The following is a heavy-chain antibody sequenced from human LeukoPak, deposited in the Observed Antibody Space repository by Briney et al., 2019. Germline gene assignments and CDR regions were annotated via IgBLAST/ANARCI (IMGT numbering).Heavy chain of an antibody. J-gene: IGHJ4*02. CDR1: GYTFTSYD. V-gene: IGHV1-8*01. CDR2: MNPNSGNT. Sequence: GASVKVSCKASGYTFTSYDINWVRQATGQGLEWMGWMNPNSGNTGYAQKFQGRVTMTRNTSISTAYMELSSLRSEDTAVYYCARSRVVAASNFGYWGQGTLVTVSS. CDR3: ARSRVVAASNFGY. D-gene: IGHD2-15*01.